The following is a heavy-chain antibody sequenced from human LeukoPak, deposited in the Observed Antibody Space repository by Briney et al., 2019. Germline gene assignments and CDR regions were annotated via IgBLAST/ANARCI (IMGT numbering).Heavy chain of an antibody. CDR3: ARAAGIATAQTPYGMDV. V-gene: IGHV1-69*02. CDR2: TIPILGIA. Sequence: ASVKVSCKASGGTFSSYTISWVRQAPGQGLEWMGRTIPILGIANYAQKFQGRVTITAGKSTRTAYMELSSLRSEDTAVYYCARAAGIATAQTPYGMDVWGQGTTVTVSS. D-gene: IGHD1-26*01. J-gene: IGHJ6*02. CDR1: GGTFSSYT.